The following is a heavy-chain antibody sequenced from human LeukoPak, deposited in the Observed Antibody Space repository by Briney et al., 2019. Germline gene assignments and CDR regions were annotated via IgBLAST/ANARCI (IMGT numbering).Heavy chain of an antibody. D-gene: IGHD5-18*01. CDR2: INPSGGIT. CDR3: ARGVTGYSYGEMYFDY. J-gene: IGHJ4*02. Sequence: ASVKVSCKASGYTFTSYYMHWVRQAPGQGLEWMGIINPSGGITSYAQKFQGRVTMTRDTSTSTVYMELSSLRSDDTAVYYCARGVTGYSYGEMYFDYWGQGTLVTVSS. CDR1: GYTFTSYY. V-gene: IGHV1-46*01.